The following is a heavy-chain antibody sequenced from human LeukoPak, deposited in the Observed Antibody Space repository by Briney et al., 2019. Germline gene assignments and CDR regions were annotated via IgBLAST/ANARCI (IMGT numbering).Heavy chain of an antibody. CDR2: ISAYNGNT. CDR3: ARGPYYYDSSAHTTGGNWFDP. CDR1: GYTFTSYG. Sequence: GASVKVSCKASGYTFTSYGISWVRQAPGQGLEWMGWISAYNGNTNYAQKLQGRVTMTTDTSTSTAYMELSSLRSEDTAVYYCARGPYYYDSSAHTTGGNWFDPWGQGTLVTVSS. V-gene: IGHV1-18*01. D-gene: IGHD3-22*01. J-gene: IGHJ5*02.